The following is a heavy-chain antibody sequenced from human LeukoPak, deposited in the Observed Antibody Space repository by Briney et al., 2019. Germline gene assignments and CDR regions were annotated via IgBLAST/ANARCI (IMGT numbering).Heavy chain of an antibody. CDR1: GYSICAGCV. J-gene: IGHJ3*01. CDR2: VHHTGSD. Sequence: PSETLSLTCALSGYSICAGCVWGWIRQSPVKGLEWIGSVHHTGSDYYNPSLKSRVTIAIDTSKNHFSLNLTSVTAADTAVFFCARVIVTATHVPDAFDLWGQGILVTVSS. CDR3: ARVIVTATHVPDAFDL. V-gene: IGHV4-38-2*01. D-gene: IGHD1-26*01.